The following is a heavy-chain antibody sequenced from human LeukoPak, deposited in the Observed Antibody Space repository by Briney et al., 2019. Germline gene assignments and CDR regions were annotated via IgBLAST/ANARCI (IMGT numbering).Heavy chain of an antibody. CDR3: ARGWMGRDDY. D-gene: IGHD1-26*01. J-gene: IGHJ4*02. CDR1: GITFSSYW. CDR2: INSDGSST. V-gene: IGHV3-74*01. Sequence: GGSLRLSCAASGITFSSYWMHWVRQAPGKGLVWVSRINSDGSSTSYVDSVRGRFTISRDNAKNTLYLQMNSLRAEDTAVYYCARGWMGRDDYWGQGTQVTVSS.